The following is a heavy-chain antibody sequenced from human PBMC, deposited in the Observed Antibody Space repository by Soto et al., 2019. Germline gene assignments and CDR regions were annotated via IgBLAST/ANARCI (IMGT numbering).Heavy chain of an antibody. Sequence: EVQLVESGGGLVEPGGSIRLSCVASGFTFSRAYMTWVRQAPGKGLEWVGRIKGSHAGGTTDYATSVEGRFTISRDDSKTTLYLQLNSLKAEDTSLYYCATEGGYPGSNFYGAYWGQGTLVTVSS. J-gene: IGHJ4*02. CDR2: IKGSHAGGTT. D-gene: IGHD1-26*01. CDR3: ATEGGYPGSNFYGAY. V-gene: IGHV3-15*01. CDR1: GFTFSRAY.